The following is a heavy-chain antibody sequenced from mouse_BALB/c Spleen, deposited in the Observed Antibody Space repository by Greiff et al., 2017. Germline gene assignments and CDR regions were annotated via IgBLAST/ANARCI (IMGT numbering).Heavy chain of an antibody. CDR2: IYPGSGNT. D-gene: IGHD2-10*02. V-gene: IGHV1-63*01. CDR1: GYAFTTYW. J-gene: IGHJ3*01. Sequence: QVQLQQSGAELVRPGTSVKISCKASGYAFTTYWLGWVKQRPGHGLDWIGDIYPGSGNTYYNEKFKGKATLTADNSSSTAYMQLSSLTSEDSAVYFCAYGNYGGFAYWGQGTLVTVSA. CDR3: AYGNYGGFAY.